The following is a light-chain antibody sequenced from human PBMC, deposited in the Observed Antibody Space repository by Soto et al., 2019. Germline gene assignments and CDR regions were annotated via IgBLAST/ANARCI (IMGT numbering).Light chain of an antibody. CDR3: QHYNSYSEA. V-gene: IGKV1-5*01. J-gene: IGKJ1*01. Sequence: DIQMTQSPSTLSASVGDIVTITCRASQGIVRWLAWYQQKPGKAPKLLIYDASSLESGVPSRFSGSGAGTEFTLTISSLQPDDFATYYCQHYNSYSEAFGQGTKVDIK. CDR2: DAS. CDR1: QGIVRW.